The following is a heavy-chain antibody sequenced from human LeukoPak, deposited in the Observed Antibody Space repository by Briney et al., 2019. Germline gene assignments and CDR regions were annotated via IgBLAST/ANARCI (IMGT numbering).Heavy chain of an antibody. D-gene: IGHD7-27*01. CDR1: GFTFNSYA. J-gene: IGHJ4*02. CDR2: IDNTGVNT. Sequence: PGGSLRLSCSASGFTFNSYAVHWVRQAPGKGLEYVSSIDNTGVNTYYADSVKDRFTISRDNSKNTLYLQMISLRAEDTAVYYCVKQDWGSQPAGYYFDDWGQGTLVTVSS. CDR3: VKQDWGSQPAGYYFDD. V-gene: IGHV3-64D*09.